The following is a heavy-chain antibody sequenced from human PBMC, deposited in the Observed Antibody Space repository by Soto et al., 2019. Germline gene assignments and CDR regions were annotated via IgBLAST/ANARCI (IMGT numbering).Heavy chain of an antibody. CDR1: GGSISSGGYY. CDR3: ARGGVLHDDFDI. D-gene: IGHD1-26*01. V-gene: IGHV4-31*03. Sequence: PSESLSLTCTVSGGSISSGGYYWSWIRQHPGKGLEWIGYIYYSGSTYYNPSLKSRVTISVDTSKNQFSLKLSSVTAADTAVYYCARGGVLHDDFDIWGHGTMVTVS. CDR2: IYYSGST. J-gene: IGHJ3*02.